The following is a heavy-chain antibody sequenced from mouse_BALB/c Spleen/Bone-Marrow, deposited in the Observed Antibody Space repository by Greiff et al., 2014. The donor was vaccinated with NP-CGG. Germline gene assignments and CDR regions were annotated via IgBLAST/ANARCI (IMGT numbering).Heavy chain of an antibody. Sequence: EVNLVESGGGLVQPGGSLRLSCATSGFTFTDYYMSWVRQPPGKALEWLGFIRNKANGYTTEYSASVRGRFTISRDNSQSILYLQMNTLRAEDSATYYCAVMDYWGQGTSVTVSS. CDR3: AVMDY. CDR1: GFTFTDYY. V-gene: IGHV7-3*02. CDR2: IRNKANGYTT. J-gene: IGHJ4*01.